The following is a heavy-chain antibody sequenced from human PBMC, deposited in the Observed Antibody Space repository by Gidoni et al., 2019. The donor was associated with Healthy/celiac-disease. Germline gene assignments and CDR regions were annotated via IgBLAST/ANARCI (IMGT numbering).Heavy chain of an antibody. D-gene: IGHD3-10*01. V-gene: IGHV1-69*01. Sequence: HVQLVQSGAEVKKPGSSVKVSCTASGCPFISYAISWVRQAPGQGLEWMGGIIPIFGTANYEQKFQGRVTITADESTSTAYMELSSLRYEDTAVYYCASSGGRGVSWFDPWGQGTLVTVSS. J-gene: IGHJ5*02. CDR1: GCPFISYA. CDR3: ASSGGRGVSWFDP. CDR2: IIPIFGTA.